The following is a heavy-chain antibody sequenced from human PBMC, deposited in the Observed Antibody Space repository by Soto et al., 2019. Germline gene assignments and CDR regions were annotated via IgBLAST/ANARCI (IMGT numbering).Heavy chain of an antibody. CDR2: ISGSGGST. CDR1: GFTFSSYA. Sequence: PGGSLRLSCAASGFTFSSYAMSWVRQAPGKGLEWVSAISGSGGSTYYADSVKGRFTLSRDNSKNTLYLQMNSLRAEDTAVYYCAKPLGRDSSGYYCYAFDIWGQGTMVTVSS. D-gene: IGHD3-22*01. CDR3: AKPLGRDSSGYYCYAFDI. V-gene: IGHV3-23*01. J-gene: IGHJ3*02.